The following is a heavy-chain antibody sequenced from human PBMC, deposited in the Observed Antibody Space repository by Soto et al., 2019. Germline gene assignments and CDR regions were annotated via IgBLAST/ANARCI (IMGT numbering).Heavy chain of an antibody. D-gene: IGHD1-26*01. V-gene: IGHV3-23*01. CDR1: GFTFSSYA. CDR3: AKDLMKGGSYGWFDP. CDR2: ISGSGGST. Sequence: GGSLRLSCAASGFTFSSYAMSWVRQAPGKGLEWVSAISGSGGSTYYADSVKGRFTISRDNSKNTLYLQMNSLRAEDTAVYYCAKDLMKGGSYGWFDPWGQGTLVTVSS. J-gene: IGHJ5*02.